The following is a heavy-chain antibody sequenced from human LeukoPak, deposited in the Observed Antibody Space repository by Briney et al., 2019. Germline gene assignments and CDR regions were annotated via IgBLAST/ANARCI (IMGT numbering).Heavy chain of an antibody. Sequence: SETLSLTCTVSGGSISSGDYYWSWIRQPPGKGLEWIGYIYYSGSTYYNPSLKSRVTISVDTSKNQFSLKLSSVTAADTAVYYCARDRELSAYYYYGMDVWGQGTMVTVSS. CDR2: IYYSGST. J-gene: IGHJ6*02. CDR1: GGSISSGDYY. D-gene: IGHD3-10*01. V-gene: IGHV4-30-4*01. CDR3: ARDRELSAYYYYGMDV.